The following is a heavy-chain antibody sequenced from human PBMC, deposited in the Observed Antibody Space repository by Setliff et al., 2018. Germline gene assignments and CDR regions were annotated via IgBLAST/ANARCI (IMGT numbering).Heavy chain of an antibody. CDR3: ARPGGTTVVARHFDY. CDR1: DDSFTSSRYY. Sequence: SETLSLTCTVSDDSFTSSRYYWGWIRQAPGSGLEWIGSIPYSGTPYYNASVESRVTISIDTSRNQFSLELRSVTVADTATYYCARPGGTTVVARHFDYWGSGILVTVS. CDR2: IPYSGTP. J-gene: IGHJ4*01. D-gene: IGHD2-15*01. V-gene: IGHV4-39*01.